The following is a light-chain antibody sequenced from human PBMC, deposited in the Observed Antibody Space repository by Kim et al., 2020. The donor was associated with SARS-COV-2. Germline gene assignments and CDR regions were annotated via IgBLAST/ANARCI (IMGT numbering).Light chain of an antibody. V-gene: IGKV3-11*01. J-gene: IGKJ5*01. CDR2: DAS. CDR3: QQRSNWPPT. CDR1: QSVSSY. Sequence: WSPGERAPLSCRASQSVSSYLAWYQHKPGQAPRLLIYDASNRATCIPARFSGSGSGTDFTLTISSLESEDFAVYYCQQRSNWPPTFGQGTQLEIK.